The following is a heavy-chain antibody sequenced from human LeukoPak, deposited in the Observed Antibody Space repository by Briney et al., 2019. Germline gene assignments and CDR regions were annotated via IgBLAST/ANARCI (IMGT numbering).Heavy chain of an antibody. V-gene: IGHV4-34*01. Sequence: SENVSLNCAGYGGSFSGYYWSWIGHPPGQGLEWFGEINHGGSTNYNPSLKSRVTISVDTSKNQFSLKLSSVTAADTAVYYCARTLSSWAPAFDYWGQGTLVTVSS. D-gene: IGHD6-13*01. CDR3: ARTLSSWAPAFDY. J-gene: IGHJ4*02. CDR2: INHGGST. CDR1: GGSFSGYY.